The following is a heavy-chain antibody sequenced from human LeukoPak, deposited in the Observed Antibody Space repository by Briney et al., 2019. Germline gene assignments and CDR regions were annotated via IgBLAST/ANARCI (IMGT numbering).Heavy chain of an antibody. Sequence: GGSLRLSCAASGFTFSSYAVSWVRQAPGKGLEWVSAISGSGGSTYYADSVKGRFTISRDNSKITLYLQMNSLRAEDTAVYYCAKEVIFWSGPPPDYWGQGTLVTVSS. J-gene: IGHJ4*02. D-gene: IGHD3-3*01. CDR3: AKEVIFWSGPPPDY. CDR1: GFTFSSYA. V-gene: IGHV3-23*01. CDR2: ISGSGGST.